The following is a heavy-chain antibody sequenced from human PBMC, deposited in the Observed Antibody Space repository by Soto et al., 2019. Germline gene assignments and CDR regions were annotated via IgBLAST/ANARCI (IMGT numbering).Heavy chain of an antibody. V-gene: IGHV1-46*01. J-gene: IGHJ1*01. CDR3: ANDGIVARGQQYFQH. CDR1: GYTFTSYY. D-gene: IGHD5-12*01. Sequence: QVQLVQSGAEVKKPGASVKVSCKASGYTFTSYYMHWVRQAPGQGLEWMGIINPSGGSTSYAQKCQVIVTMTRDTSTSTVYMELSSLRSEDTAVYYCANDGIVARGQQYFQHWGQGTLVTVSS. CDR2: INPSGGST.